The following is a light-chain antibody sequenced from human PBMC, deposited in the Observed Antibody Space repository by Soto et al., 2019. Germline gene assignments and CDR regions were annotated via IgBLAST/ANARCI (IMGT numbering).Light chain of an antibody. CDR2: ATS. V-gene: IGKV3-11*01. J-gene: IGKJ3*01. Sequence: EIFLTQSPDTLSLSPGERATLTCRASQSVSSYLAWYQQRPGQPPRLLIYATSNRATGIPARFSGSGSGTDFTLTINSLEPEDFAVYFCQQRTNWPTFGPGTKVDIK. CDR1: QSVSSY. CDR3: QQRTNWPT.